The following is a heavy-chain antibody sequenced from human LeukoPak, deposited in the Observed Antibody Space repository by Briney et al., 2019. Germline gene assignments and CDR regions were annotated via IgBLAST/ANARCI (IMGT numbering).Heavy chain of an antibody. Sequence: GASVEVSCKASGYTFTSHGLSWVRQAPGQGLEWMGRISPYNGDTKYAQKIQDRVTMTTDTTTSTAYMELRSLRSDDTAVYYCARDRGSYCSGGTCYAPHIDYWGQGTLVTVSS. J-gene: IGHJ4*02. CDR1: GYTFTSHG. V-gene: IGHV1-18*01. CDR2: ISPYNGDT. D-gene: IGHD2-15*01. CDR3: ARDRGSYCSGGTCYAPHIDY.